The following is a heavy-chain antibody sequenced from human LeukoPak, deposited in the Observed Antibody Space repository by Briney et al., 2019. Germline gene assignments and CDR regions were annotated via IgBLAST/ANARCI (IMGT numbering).Heavy chain of an antibody. CDR2: IDYSGRT. J-gene: IGHJ3*02. CDR3: ARLINNDNSGDADTFDM. V-gene: IGHV4-59*11. CDR1: GGSMRSHY. D-gene: IGHD3-22*01. Sequence: ASETLSLTCTVSGGSMRSHYWSWIRQTPGKGLEWIGYIDYSGRTRYNPSLQSRVTISVDTSKNQFSLKLTSVTATDTAVYYCARLINNDNSGDADTFDMWGQGTVVTVFS.